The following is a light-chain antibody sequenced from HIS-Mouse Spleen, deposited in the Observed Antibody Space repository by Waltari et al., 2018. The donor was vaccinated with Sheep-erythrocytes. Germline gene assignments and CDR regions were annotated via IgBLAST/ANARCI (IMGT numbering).Light chain of an antibody. CDR3: SSYAGSNNWV. Sequence: QSALTQPPSASGSPGQSVTISCTGTSSDVGGYNYVSCNQQHPGKAPKLMIHEVSRRPSGVPDRFSGSKSGNTASLPVSGLQAEDEADYYCSSYAGSNNWVFGGGTKLTVL. J-gene: IGLJ3*02. V-gene: IGLV2-8*01. CDR2: EVS. CDR1: SSDVGGYNY.